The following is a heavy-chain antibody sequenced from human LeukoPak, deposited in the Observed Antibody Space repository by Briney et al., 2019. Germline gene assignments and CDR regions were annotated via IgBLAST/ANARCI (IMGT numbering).Heavy chain of an antibody. CDR3: ARDPVEWELLLDY. V-gene: IGHV3-7*01. CDR1: GFTFSNYS. Sequence: GGSLRLSCEASGFTFSNYSMGWVRQAPGQRLEWVANMNIDGSEKYYADSVKGRFSISRDNARNSVYLQMASLRVEDTAVYYCARDPVEWELLLDYWGQGTLVTVSS. D-gene: IGHD1-26*01. J-gene: IGHJ4*02. CDR2: MNIDGSEK.